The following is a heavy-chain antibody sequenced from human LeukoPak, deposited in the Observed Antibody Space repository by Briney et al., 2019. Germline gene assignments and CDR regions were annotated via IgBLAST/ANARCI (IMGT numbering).Heavy chain of an antibody. CDR1: GGTFSSYA. J-gene: IGHJ3*02. Sequence: SVKVSCKASGGTFSSYAISWVRQAPGQGLEWMGGIIPIFGTANYAQKFQGRVTITADESTSTAYMELSSLRSEDTAVYYCARAPSKRPFGALTWGIWGQGTMVTVSP. V-gene: IGHV1-69*13. D-gene: IGHD1-26*01. CDR2: IIPIFGTA. CDR3: ARAPSKRPFGALTWGI.